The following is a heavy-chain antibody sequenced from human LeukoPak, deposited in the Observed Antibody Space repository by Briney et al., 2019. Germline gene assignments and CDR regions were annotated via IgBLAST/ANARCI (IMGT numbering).Heavy chain of an antibody. J-gene: IGHJ4*02. CDR1: GYTFTSYG. Sequence: GASVKVSCKASGYTFTSYGISWVRQAPGQGLEWMGWISAYNGNTNYAQKLQGRVTMTTDTSTSTAYMELRSLRSDDTAVYYCARVPTIYYGSGSYLDYWGQGTLVTVSS. D-gene: IGHD3-10*01. V-gene: IGHV1-18*01. CDR2: ISAYNGNT. CDR3: ARVPTIYYGSGSYLDY.